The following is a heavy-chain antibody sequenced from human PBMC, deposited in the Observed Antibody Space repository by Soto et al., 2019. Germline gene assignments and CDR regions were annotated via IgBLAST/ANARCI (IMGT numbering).Heavy chain of an antibody. D-gene: IGHD3-3*01. CDR1: GFTFSSYW. CDR2: IKQDGSEK. V-gene: IGHV3-7*01. CDR3: ARGAWSGYQSDYYYMDV. Sequence: EVQLVESGGGLVQPGGSLRLSCAASGFTFSSYWMSWVRQAPGKGLEWVANIKQDGSEKYYVDSVKGRFTISRDNAKNSLYLQMNSLRAEDTAVYYCARGAWSGYQSDYYYMDVWGKGTTVTVSS. J-gene: IGHJ6*03.